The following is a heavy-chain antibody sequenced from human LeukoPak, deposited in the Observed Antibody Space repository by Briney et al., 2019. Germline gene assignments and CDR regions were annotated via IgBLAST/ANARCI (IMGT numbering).Heavy chain of an antibody. J-gene: IGHJ5*02. Sequence: SETLSLTCTVSGGSLRTYYWSWIRQPPGKGLEWIGYTYYTGSTNYNPSLKSRATISVDASNNQFSLKLSSVTAADTAVYYCARGKAIFGVVITLTRASNWFDPWGQGTLVTVSS. D-gene: IGHD3-3*01. CDR2: TYYTGST. CDR1: GGSLRTYY. V-gene: IGHV4-59*12. CDR3: ARGKAIFGVVITLTRASNWFDP.